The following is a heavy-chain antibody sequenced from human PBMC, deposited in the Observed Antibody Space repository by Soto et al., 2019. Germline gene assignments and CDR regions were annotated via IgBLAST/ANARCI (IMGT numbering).Heavy chain of an antibody. CDR2: MNPINGAT. V-gene: IGHV1-8*01. CDR3: GRGPSPRAPAGGTPYYYAMDV. CDR1: GFTFTRYS. J-gene: IGHJ6*02. D-gene: IGHD6-13*01. Sequence: GGSLRLSCAASGFTFTRYSMNWVRQAPGKGLEWMGWMNPINGATGTARRFQGRVSLSRNTATGTAYLELTSLRSDDTAVYYCGRGPSPRAPAGGTPYYYAMDVWGQGTTVTVSS.